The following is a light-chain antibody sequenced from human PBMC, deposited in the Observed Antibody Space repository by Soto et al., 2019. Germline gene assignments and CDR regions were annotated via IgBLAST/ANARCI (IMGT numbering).Light chain of an antibody. CDR2: GAS. J-gene: IGKJ3*01. Sequence: EVVLTQSPGTLSLSAGERATLSCRASQSVETYLAWYQQKPGQAPRLPIYGASRRATGISERFSGSGSGTDFTLTITRLEPEDFAVYYCQQHGGSPLFTFGPGTKVYIK. CDR3: QQHGGSPLFT. CDR1: QSVETY. V-gene: IGKV3-20*01.